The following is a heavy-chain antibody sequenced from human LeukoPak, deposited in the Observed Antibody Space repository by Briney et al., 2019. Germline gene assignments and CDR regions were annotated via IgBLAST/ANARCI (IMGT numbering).Heavy chain of an antibody. Sequence: PSETLSLTCSVSGDSVTAYYWNWIRQATGKGLEWIGHVSHDGTTSYTPSLRSRVVMSVDTANNTISLSLASVTAADTGVYYCARLDCYDVVGCYNHWGRGTPVTVS. D-gene: IGHD3/OR15-3a*01. V-gene: IGHV4-59*08. CDR2: VSHDGTT. CDR1: GDSVTAYY. CDR3: ARLDCYDVVGCYNH. J-gene: IGHJ4*02.